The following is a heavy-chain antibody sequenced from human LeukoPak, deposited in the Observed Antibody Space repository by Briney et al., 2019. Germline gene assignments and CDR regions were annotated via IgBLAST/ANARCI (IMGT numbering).Heavy chain of an antibody. CDR2: ISYLGSD. J-gene: IGHJ4*02. CDR3: VRDGTGSYSWDY. V-gene: IGHV3-30*04. D-gene: IGHD1-26*01. Sequence: GRSLRLSCAASGFTFSDYFMHWVRQAPGKGLAWVSFISYLGSDSYADSVKGRFTISRDNSKNTLYLQMNSLRDEDTALYYCVRDGTGSYSWDYWGQGTLVTVSS. CDR1: GFTFSDYF.